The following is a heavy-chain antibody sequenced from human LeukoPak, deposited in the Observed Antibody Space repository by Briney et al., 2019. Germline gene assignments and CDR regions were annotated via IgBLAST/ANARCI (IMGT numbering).Heavy chain of an antibody. CDR1: GYTFTSYD. J-gene: IGHJ4*02. CDR2: MNPNSGNT. V-gene: IGHV1-8*02. Sequence: GASVKVSCKASGYTFTSYDINWVRQATGQGLGWMGWMNPNSGNTGYAQKFQGRVTMTRTTSINTAYMELSSLRSDDTAVYYCARESGLYGSGSRYWGQGTLVTVSS. D-gene: IGHD3-10*01. CDR3: ARESGLYGSGSRY.